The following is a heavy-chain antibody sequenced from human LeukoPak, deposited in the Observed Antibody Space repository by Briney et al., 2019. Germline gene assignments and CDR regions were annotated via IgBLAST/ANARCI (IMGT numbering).Heavy chain of an antibody. D-gene: IGHD5/OR15-5a*01. V-gene: IGHV4-39*01. CDR1: GGSISTTNYY. Sequence: SETLSLTCTVSGGSISTTNYYWDWIRQPPGKGLEWIRSIYYSETTYYNSSLKSRVTISIDTSKNQFSLRLNSVTAADTAVYYCARQVSDYYYYYIDVWGKGTTVIVSS. CDR3: ARQVSDYYYYYIDV. J-gene: IGHJ6*03. CDR2: IYYSETT.